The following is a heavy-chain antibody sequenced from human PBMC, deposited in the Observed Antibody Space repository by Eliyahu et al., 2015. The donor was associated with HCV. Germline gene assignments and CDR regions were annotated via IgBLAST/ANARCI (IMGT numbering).Heavy chain of an antibody. D-gene: IGHD5-12*01. J-gene: IGHJ4*02. V-gene: IGHV1-46*01. CDR1: GXTFSSYH. CDR2: FKSSGDIT. Sequence: QVQLVQSGAEVKKPGASVKVSCKASGXTFSSYHMHWVRQAPGQGLEWMGIFKSSGDITIYAQKFQGRVTMTRDTSTSTVYMELNSLRSEDTAMYYCAREWPNDYRFDYWGQGTLVTVSS. CDR3: AREWPNDYRFDY.